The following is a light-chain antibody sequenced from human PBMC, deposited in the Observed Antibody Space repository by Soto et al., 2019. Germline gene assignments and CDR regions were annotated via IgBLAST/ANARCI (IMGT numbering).Light chain of an antibody. CDR2: DAS. CDR1: RSVSSH. J-gene: IGKJ1*01. CDR3: QQYGSSGT. V-gene: IGKV3-20*01. Sequence: EIVLTQSPATLSLSPGERATLSCRTSRSVSSHLAWYQQKPGQAPRLLIHDASSRASGIPARFSGSGSGTDFTLTISRLEPEDFAVYYCQQYGSSGTFGQGTKVDIK.